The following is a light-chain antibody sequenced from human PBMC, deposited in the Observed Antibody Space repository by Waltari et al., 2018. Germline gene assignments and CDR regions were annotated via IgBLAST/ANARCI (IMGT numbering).Light chain of an antibody. V-gene: IGKV3-20*01. Sequence: EIVLTQSPGTLSLSLGERATVSCRASQSVSRDLAWYQQKPGQAPRLLIYGASTRATDIPDRFSGSGFGTDFSLTISRLEPDDFAVYYCQHYLRLPVTFGQGTTVEI. CDR2: GAS. J-gene: IGKJ1*01. CDR1: QSVSRD. CDR3: QHYLRLPVT.